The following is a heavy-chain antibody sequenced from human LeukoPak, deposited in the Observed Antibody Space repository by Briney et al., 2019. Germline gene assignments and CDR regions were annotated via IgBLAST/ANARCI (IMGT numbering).Heavy chain of an antibody. J-gene: IGHJ4*02. CDR2: IIPMSGTA. Sequence: ASVKVSCKASVGTFNNFAISWVRQAHGQGLEWVGGIIPMSGTANYAQKFQGRFTITADESTSTAYMELSSLRSEDTAIYYCASPVKYYDTWSGYPPFDYWGQGTLVTVSS. V-gene: IGHV1-69*13. CDR3: ASPVKYYDTWSGYPPFDY. CDR1: VGTFNNFA. D-gene: IGHD3-3*01.